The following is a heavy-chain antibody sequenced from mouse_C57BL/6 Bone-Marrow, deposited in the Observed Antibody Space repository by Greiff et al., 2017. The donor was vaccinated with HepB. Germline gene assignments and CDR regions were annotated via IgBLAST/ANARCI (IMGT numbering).Heavy chain of an antibody. CDR3: ANLITTVVNGNYAMDY. J-gene: IGHJ4*01. CDR1: GFTFSDYG. V-gene: IGHV5-17*01. CDR2: ISSGSSTI. D-gene: IGHD1-1*01. Sequence: EVQVVESGGGLVKPGGSLKLSCAASGFTFSDYGMHWVRQAPEKGLEWVAYISSGSSTIYYADTVKGRFTISRDNAKNTLFLQMTSLRSEDTAMYYCANLITTVVNGNYAMDYWGQGTSVTVSS.